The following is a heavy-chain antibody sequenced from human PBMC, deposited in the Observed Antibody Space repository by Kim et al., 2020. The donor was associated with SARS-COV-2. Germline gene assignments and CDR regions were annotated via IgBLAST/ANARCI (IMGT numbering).Heavy chain of an antibody. CDR2: INHSGST. CDR3: ARGSGRSVSLWYYYPTRGAFDL. CDR1: GGSFSGYY. Sequence: SETLSLTCAVYGGSFSGYYWSWIRQPPGKGLEWIGEINHSGSTNYNPSLKSRVTISVDTSKNQFSLKLSSVTAADTAVYYCARGSGRSVSLWYYYPTRGAFDLWGQGTMVTVSS. D-gene: IGHD3-10*01. J-gene: IGHJ3*01. V-gene: IGHV4-34*01.